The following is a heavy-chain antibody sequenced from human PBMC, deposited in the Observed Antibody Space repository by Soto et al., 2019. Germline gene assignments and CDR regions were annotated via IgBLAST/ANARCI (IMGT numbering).Heavy chain of an antibody. Sequence: QVQLVESGGGLVKPVGSLRLSCAASGFTFSDYYMSWIRQAPGKGLERVSYISSSGSTIYYADSVKGRFTISRDNAKNSLYLQMNSLRAEDTAVYYCARDRRHYDFWSGYYTGYYGMDVGGQGTTVTVSS. CDR2: ISSSGSTI. J-gene: IGHJ6*02. CDR1: GFTFSDYY. V-gene: IGHV3-11*01. CDR3: ARDRRHYDFWSGYYTGYYGMDV. D-gene: IGHD3-3*01.